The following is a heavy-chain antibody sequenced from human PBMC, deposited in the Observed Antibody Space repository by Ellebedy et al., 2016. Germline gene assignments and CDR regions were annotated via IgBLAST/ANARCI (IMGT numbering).Heavy chain of an antibody. CDR2: ISRTDDST. D-gene: IGHD4-17*01. CDR3: AKDRDDAGDFVFDS. V-gene: IGHV3-23*01. J-gene: IGHJ4*02. CDR1: GLTVSSFF. Sequence: GESLKISXAPSGLTVSSFFMGWVRQAPGKGLKWVSGISRTDDSTYYADSVKGRFTISRDDPKSTLYLQMNNLRAEDTAVYYCAKDRDDAGDFVFDSWGQGTLVTVSS.